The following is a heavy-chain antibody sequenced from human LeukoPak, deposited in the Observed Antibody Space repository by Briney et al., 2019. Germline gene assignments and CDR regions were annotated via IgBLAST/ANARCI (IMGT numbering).Heavy chain of an antibody. CDR1: GYTFTGYY. CDR2: INPNSGGT. J-gene: IGHJ4*02. Sequence: ASVKVSCKASGYTFTGYYMHWVRQAPGQGLEWMGWINPNSGGTNYAQKFQGRVTMTRDTSISTAYMELSRLRSDDTAVYYCAREFVWGIADSSWSRWGQGTLVTVSS. CDR3: AREFVWGIADSSWSR. D-gene: IGHD6-13*01. V-gene: IGHV1-2*02.